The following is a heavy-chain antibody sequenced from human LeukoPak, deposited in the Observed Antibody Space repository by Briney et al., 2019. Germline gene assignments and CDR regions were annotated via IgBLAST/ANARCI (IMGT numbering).Heavy chain of an antibody. J-gene: IGHJ4*02. Sequence: SETLSLTCAVSGGSFNGFFWMWIRQPQGKGREGIVEITNTGDTNYNPSLNSRVAIGVDTSKRQFSLRLTYVTAADTAMYYCARAPYIRTWYQLPRGEDYWSQGPLVIVST. CDR1: GGSFNGFF. V-gene: IGHV4-34*01. D-gene: IGHD2-2*01. CDR2: ITNTGDT. CDR3: ARAPYIRTWYQLPRGEDY.